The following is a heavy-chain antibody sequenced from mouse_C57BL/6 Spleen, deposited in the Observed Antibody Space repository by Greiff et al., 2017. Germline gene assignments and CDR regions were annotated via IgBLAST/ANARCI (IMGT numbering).Heavy chain of an antibody. CDR1: GFSLSTSGMG. V-gene: IGHV8-12*01. D-gene: IGHD1-1*01. J-gene: IGHJ4*01. CDR2: IYWDDDK. Sequence: QVQLKESGPGILQSSQTLSLTCSFSGFSLSTSGMGVSWLRQPSGKGLEWLAHIYWDDDKRYNPSLKSRLTISKYTSRNQVFLKITSVDTADTATYYCARRASYCYGSYAMDYWGQRASVTVSS. CDR3: ARRASYCYGSYAMDY.